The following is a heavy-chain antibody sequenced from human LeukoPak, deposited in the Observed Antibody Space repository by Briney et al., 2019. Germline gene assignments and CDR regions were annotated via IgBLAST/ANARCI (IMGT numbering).Heavy chain of an antibody. CDR1: GFTFTSYA. J-gene: IGHJ4*02. CDR3: AKIKWPHFDY. V-gene: IGHV3-23*01. D-gene: IGHD5-12*01. Sequence: PGVSLRLSCAASGFTFTSYAMSCVRQAPGKGLEWGSTLSASGGSTYYADFVKGRFTISRDNSKNTVYLQMNNLRAEGTAVYYCAKIKWPHFDYWGEGTLVTVSS. CDR2: LSASGGST.